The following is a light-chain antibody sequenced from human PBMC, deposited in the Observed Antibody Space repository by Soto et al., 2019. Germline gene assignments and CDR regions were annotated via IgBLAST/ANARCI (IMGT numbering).Light chain of an antibody. Sequence: QSALTQPASVSGSPGQSIIISCTGTSSDVGGYNYVSWYQQLPGKAPKLVIYEVSHRPSGVSYRFSGSKSGNTASLTISGLQAEDEADYYCGSYTSSNTPYVFGTGTKVTVL. J-gene: IGLJ1*01. CDR2: EVS. CDR3: GSYTSSNTPYV. CDR1: SSDVGGYNY. V-gene: IGLV2-14*01.